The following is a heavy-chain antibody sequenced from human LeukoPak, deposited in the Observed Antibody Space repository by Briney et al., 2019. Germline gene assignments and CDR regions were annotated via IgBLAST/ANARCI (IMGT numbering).Heavy chain of an antibody. CDR1: GFTFSSYA. D-gene: IGHD2-15*01. J-gene: IGHJ3*02. CDR3: ARSAYCSGGSCPITAFDI. V-gene: IGHV1-69*05. Sequence: ASVRVSCKASGFTFSSYAISWVRQAPGQGLEWMGGIIPIFGTANYAQKFQGRVTITTDESTSTAYMELSSLRSEDTAVYYCARSAYCSGGSCPITAFDIWGQGTMVTVSS. CDR2: IIPIFGTA.